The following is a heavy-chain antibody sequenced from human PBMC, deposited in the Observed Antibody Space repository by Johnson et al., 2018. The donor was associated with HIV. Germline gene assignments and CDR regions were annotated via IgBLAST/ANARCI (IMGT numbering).Heavy chain of an antibody. CDR3: AKEYFDI. Sequence: QVQLVESGGGEVQPGGSLRLSCAASRFTFNNYDMNWVRQAPGKGLEWVAFIQYDGSTKYYGDSVKGRFTISRDNSKNTLYLQMNSLRTEDKAVYYCAKEYFDIWGQGTMVTVAS. V-gene: IGHV3-30*02. CDR1: RFTFNNYD. CDR2: IQYDGSTK. J-gene: IGHJ3*02.